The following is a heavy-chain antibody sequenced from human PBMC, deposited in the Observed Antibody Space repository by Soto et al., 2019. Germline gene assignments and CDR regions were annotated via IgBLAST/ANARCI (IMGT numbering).Heavy chain of an antibody. CDR2: INPKSGFT. Sequence: ASVKFSCKASGYTFTGCYMHWVRQAPGQVLECMVWINPKSGFTNYXXKFQGWVXXTRDTSISTAXMELSXLRSDDTGVYYCARTGTYSDAFDIWCQGTMVTVS. J-gene: IGHJ3*02. V-gene: IGHV1-2*04. CDR3: ARTGTYSDAFDI. CDR1: GYTFTGCY. D-gene: IGHD1-1*01.